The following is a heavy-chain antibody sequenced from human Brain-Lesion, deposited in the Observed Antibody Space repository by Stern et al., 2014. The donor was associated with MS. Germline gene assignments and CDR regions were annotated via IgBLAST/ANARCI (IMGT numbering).Heavy chain of an antibody. J-gene: IGHJ6*02. Sequence: VQLVESGPGLVKPSQTLSLSCTVSGGSISSGGYYWSWIRQPAGKGLEWIGRIFNSGGTSYNPSLQSRVHISIDTSQNQVSLGRTSMTAADTAVYYCARGRVVPGFQYYATDVWGQGTTVIVSS. CDR3: ARGRVVPGFQYYATDV. V-gene: IGHV4-61*02. CDR2: IFNSGGT. CDR1: GGSISSGGYY. D-gene: IGHD2-2*01.